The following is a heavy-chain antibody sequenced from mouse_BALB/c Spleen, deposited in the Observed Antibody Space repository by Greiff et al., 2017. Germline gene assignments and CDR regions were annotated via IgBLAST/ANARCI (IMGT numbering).Heavy chain of an antibody. J-gene: IGHJ2*01. D-gene: IGHD1-1*01. V-gene: IGHV1-9*01. CDR2: ILPGSGST. CDR3: ARRDYYGSSYYFDY. CDR1: GYTFSSYW. Sequence: VHLVESGAELMKPGASVKISCKATGYTFSSYWIEWVKQRPGHGLEWIGEILPGSGSTNYNEKFKGKATFTADTSSNTAYMQLSSLTSEDSAVYYCARRDYYGSSYYFDYWGQGTTLTVAS.